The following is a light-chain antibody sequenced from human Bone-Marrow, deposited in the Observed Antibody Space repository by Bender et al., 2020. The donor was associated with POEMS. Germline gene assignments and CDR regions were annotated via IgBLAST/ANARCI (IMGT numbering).Light chain of an antibody. Sequence: SHELTQPPSVSVSPGQTARITCSGDALSRKYAYWYQQKSGQAPVLVIYEANKRPSGIPERFSGSSSGTMDTLTISRAQVEDEADYYCHSADSSGKPYVFGTGTKVTVL. V-gene: IGLV3-10*01. CDR3: HSADSSGKPYV. CDR2: EAN. J-gene: IGLJ1*01. CDR1: ALSRKY.